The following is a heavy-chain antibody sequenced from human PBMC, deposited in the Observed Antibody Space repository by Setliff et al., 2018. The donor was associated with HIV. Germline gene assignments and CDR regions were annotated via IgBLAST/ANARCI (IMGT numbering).Heavy chain of an antibody. CDR2: INPSGGSA. J-gene: IGHJ6*02. CDR1: GYTFTSHS. CDR3: ARAGTTILNFFYGMDV. Sequence: ASVKVSCKASGYTFTSHSIHWVRQAPGQGLQWMGYINPSGGSANYAQEFQGRITMTRDTSTSTVYMELTGLRHDDTAVFFCARAGTTILNFFYGMDVWGRGTTVTVS. V-gene: IGHV1-46*01. D-gene: IGHD3-3*02.